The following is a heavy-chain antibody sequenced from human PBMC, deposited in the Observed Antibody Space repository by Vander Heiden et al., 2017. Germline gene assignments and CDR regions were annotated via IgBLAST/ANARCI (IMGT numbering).Heavy chain of an antibody. CDR3: AKEPFDYGDQRYWYFDL. Sequence: EVQLLESGGGLVQPGGSLRLSCAASVFTFSSYAMSWVRQAPGKGLEWVSAISGSGGSTYYADSVKGRFTISRDNSKNTLYLQMNSLRVEDTAVYYCAKEPFDYGDQRYWYFDLWGRGTLVTVSS. V-gene: IGHV3-23*01. J-gene: IGHJ2*01. CDR1: VFTFSSYA. D-gene: IGHD4-17*01. CDR2: ISGSGGST.